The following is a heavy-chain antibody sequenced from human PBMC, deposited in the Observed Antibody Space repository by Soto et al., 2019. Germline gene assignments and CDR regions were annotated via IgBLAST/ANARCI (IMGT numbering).Heavy chain of an antibody. J-gene: IGHJ4*02. CDR2: ISGSGGSK. D-gene: IGHD5-12*01. V-gene: IGHV3-23*01. CDR1: GLTLSDYS. Sequence: GGSLILSCAASGLTLSDYSLSWVRQAPGKGLEWVAAISGSGGSKYHADSVKGRFSISRDNSKNTLYLQMNSLRAEDTAVYYCAKDPDIVATIHQYFDYWGQGTLVTVSS. CDR3: AKDPDIVATIHQYFDY.